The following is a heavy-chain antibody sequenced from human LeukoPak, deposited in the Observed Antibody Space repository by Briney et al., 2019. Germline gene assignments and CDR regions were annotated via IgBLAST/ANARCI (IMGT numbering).Heavy chain of an antibody. Sequence: GGSLRLSCAASGFTFSDYHMSWVRQAPGKGLEWVSAINSAGSTYYGDSVRGRFTISRDNSKNVLHLQMNSLRAEDTALYYCAKDQNTVATAPFDYWGLGTLVTVSS. CDR2: INSAGST. CDR1: GFTFSDYH. J-gene: IGHJ4*02. D-gene: IGHD4-17*01. V-gene: IGHV3-53*01. CDR3: AKDQNTVATAPFDY.